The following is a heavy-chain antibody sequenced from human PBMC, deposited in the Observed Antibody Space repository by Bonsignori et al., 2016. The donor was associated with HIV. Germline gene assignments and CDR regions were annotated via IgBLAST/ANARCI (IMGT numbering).Heavy chain of an antibody. J-gene: IGHJ3*02. V-gene: IGHV3-30*02. CDR2: IRYDGSNK. CDR3: AKDPYCSSTSCVPDFAFDI. Sequence: WIRQPPGKGLEWVAFIRYDGSNKYYADSVKGRFTISRDNSKNTLYLQMNSLRAEDTAVYYCAKDPYCSSTSCVPDFAFDIWGQGTMVTVSS. D-gene: IGHD2-2*01.